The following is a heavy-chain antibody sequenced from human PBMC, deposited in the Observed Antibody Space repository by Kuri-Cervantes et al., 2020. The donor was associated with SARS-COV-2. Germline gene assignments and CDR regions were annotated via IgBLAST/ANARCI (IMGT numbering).Heavy chain of an antibody. CDR3: ASPATVTAPHDAFDI. Sequence: ASVKVSCKASGYTFTSYGISWVRQAPGQGLEWMGWISAYNGNTNYAQKFQGRVTMTRNTSISTAYMELSSLRSEDTAVYYCASPATVTAPHDAFDIWGQGTMVTVSS. J-gene: IGHJ3*02. CDR2: ISAYNGNT. V-gene: IGHV1-18*01. D-gene: IGHD4-17*01. CDR1: GYTFTSYG.